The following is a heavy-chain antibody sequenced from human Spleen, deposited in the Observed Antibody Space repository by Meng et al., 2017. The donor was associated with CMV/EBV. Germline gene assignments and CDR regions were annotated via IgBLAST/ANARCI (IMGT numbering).Heavy chain of an antibody. Sequence: ASVKVSCKASGYTFTSYGISWVRQAPGQGLEWMGRISAYNGNTNYAQKLQGRVTMTTDTSTSTAYMELRSLRSDDTAVYYCARGSGDIVVVPAAGYYYYGMDVWGQGTTVTVSS. D-gene: IGHD2-2*01. V-gene: IGHV1-18*01. J-gene: IGHJ6*02. CDR3: ARGSGDIVVVPAAGYYYYGMDV. CDR1: GYTFTSYG. CDR2: ISAYNGNT.